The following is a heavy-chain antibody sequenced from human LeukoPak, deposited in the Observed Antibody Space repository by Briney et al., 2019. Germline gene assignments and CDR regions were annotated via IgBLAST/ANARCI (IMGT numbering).Heavy chain of an antibody. D-gene: IGHD4-17*01. CDR3: ARDPDYGDPY. V-gene: IGHV3-11*01. Sequence: PGGSLRLSCTVSGFTLTDHYMTWYRQSPGRGLEWISWITARGTTKDYADSVKGRFTISRDNSKNSVYLQMSSLRADDTAVYYCARDPDYGDPYWGQGTLVTVSS. CDR2: ITARGTTK. CDR1: GFTLTDHY. J-gene: IGHJ4*02.